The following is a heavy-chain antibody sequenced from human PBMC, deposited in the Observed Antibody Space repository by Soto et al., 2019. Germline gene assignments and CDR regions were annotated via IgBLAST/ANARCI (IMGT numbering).Heavy chain of an antibody. J-gene: IGHJ5*02. CDR2: IGGSGGRT. CDR3: AKDRAFWFGEGGWFDP. V-gene: IGHV3-23*04. D-gene: IGHD3-10*01. Sequence: EVQLVESGGGLVQPGWSLRLSCATSGFIFDSFALSWVRQAPGKGLEWVSGIGGSGGRTYYADSVKGRFTISRDNSKNTLYLQMSSLSAEDTAIYYCAKDRAFWFGEGGWFDPWGQGTLVTVSS. CDR1: GFIFDSFA.